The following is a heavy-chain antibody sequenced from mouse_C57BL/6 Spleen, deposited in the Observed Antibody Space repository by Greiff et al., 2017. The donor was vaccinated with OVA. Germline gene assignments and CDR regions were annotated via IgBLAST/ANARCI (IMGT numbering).Heavy chain of an antibody. V-gene: IGHV1-69*01. CDR1: GYTFTSYW. D-gene: IGHD2-4*01. CDR3: AREDYDGY. CDR2: IDPSDSYT. J-gene: IGHJ2*01. Sequence: QVQLQQPGAELVMPGASVKLSCKASGYTFTSYWMHWVKQRPGQGLEWIGEIDPSDSYTNYNQKFKGKSTLTVDKSSSTAYMQLSSLTSEDSAVYYCAREDYDGYWGQGTTLTVSS.